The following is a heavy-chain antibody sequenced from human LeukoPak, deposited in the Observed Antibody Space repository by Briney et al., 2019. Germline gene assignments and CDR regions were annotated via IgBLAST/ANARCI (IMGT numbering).Heavy chain of an antibody. CDR2: ISSSSSTR. D-gene: IGHD3-10*01. CDR1: GFTFSSYS. Sequence: GGSLRLSCAASGFTFSSYSMNWVRQAPGKGLEWVSHISSSSSTRYYADSVKGRFTLSRDNAKNSLYLQMNSLRAEDTAVYYCAKVRVRGVIRYYFDYWGQGTLVTVSS. CDR3: AKVRVRGVIRYYFDY. V-gene: IGHV3-48*01. J-gene: IGHJ4*02.